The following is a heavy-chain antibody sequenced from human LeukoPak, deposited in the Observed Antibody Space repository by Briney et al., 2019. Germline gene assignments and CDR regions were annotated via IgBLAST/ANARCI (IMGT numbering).Heavy chain of an antibody. J-gene: IGHJ4*02. CDR2: IYYSGST. Sequence: SSETLSLTCTVSGGSISSYYWSWIRQPPGKGLEWIGFIYYSGSTNYNPSLKSRVTISVDTSKNQFSLKLSSVTAADTAVYYLARKEVDATSAPLDYWGQGTLVTVSS. V-gene: IGHV4-59*01. D-gene: IGHD1-26*01. CDR1: GGSISSYY. CDR3: ARKEVDATSAPLDY.